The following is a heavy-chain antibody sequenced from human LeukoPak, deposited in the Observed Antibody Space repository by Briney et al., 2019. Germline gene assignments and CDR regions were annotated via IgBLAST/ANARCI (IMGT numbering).Heavy chain of an antibody. Sequence: SETLALTCTVSGDSVSSGSSYWSWIRQPPGKGLECIGNIQYSGSTNYNPSLKNRVTISVDTSKNQFSLKLSSVTAADTAVYYCARDIIRGDGYNYDSWGQGTLVTVSS. CDR1: GDSVSSGSSY. CDR3: ARDIIRGDGYNYDS. J-gene: IGHJ5*01. D-gene: IGHD5-24*01. CDR2: IQYSGST. V-gene: IGHV4-61*01.